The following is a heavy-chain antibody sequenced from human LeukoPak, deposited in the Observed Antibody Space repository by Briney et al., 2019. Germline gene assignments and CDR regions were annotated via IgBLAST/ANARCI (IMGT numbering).Heavy chain of an antibody. Sequence: PGGSLRLSCAASGFTFSSYWMSWVRQAPGKGLEWVANIKQDGSEKYYVDSVKGRFTISRDNAKNSLYLQMNSLRAEDTAVYYCARDKVGASPIFDYWGQGTLVTVSS. J-gene: IGHJ4*02. V-gene: IGHV3-7*01. CDR1: GFTFSSYW. CDR3: ARDKVGASPIFDY. CDR2: IKQDGSEK. D-gene: IGHD1-26*01.